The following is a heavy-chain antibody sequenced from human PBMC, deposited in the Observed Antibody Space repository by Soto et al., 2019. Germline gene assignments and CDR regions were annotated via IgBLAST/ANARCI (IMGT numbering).Heavy chain of an antibody. D-gene: IGHD2-8*01. Sequence: EVQLVESGGGLVQPGGSLILSCATSGFTLSDHYMDWVRQAPGKGLEWVARSRNKANSHTTDYAASVKGRFTISRDDSKDSVYLQMSSLKTEDTAVYYCSRGRMVSTSFYGMDVWGQGTTVTVSS. J-gene: IGHJ6*02. CDR1: GFTLSDHY. CDR2: SRNKANSHTT. CDR3: SRGRMVSTSFYGMDV. V-gene: IGHV3-72*01.